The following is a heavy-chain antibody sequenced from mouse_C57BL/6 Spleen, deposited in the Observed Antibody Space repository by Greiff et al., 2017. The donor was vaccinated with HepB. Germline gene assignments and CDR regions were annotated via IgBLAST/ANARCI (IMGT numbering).Heavy chain of an antibody. CDR3: ARRGSSALYAMDY. Sequence: QVQLQQSGAELVKPGASVKISCKASGYAFSSYWMNWVKQRPGKGLEWIGQIYPGDGDTNYNGKFKGKATLTADKSSSTAYMQLSSLTSEDSAVYFCARRGSSALYAMDYWGQGTSVTVSS. CDR1: GYAFSSYW. V-gene: IGHV1-80*01. CDR2: IYPGDGDT. D-gene: IGHD3-2*02. J-gene: IGHJ4*01.